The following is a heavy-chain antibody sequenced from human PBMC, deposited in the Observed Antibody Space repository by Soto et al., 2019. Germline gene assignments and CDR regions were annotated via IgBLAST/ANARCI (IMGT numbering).Heavy chain of an antibody. D-gene: IGHD6-13*01. CDR1: GASMNSYH. CDR3: ARDKGVAAAGITWFDP. CDR2: IHSSGST. V-gene: IGHV4-4*07. J-gene: IGHJ5*02. Sequence: SETLSLTCTVSGASMNSYHWSWIRQPAGKGLEWIGHIHSSGSTNYNPSLKSRVTMSVGTSKNQFSLRLMSLTAADTAVYYCARDKGVAAAGITWFDPWGQGSLVTVYS.